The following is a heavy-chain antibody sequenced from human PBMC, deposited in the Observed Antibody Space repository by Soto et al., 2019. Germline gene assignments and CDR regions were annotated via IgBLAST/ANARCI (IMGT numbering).Heavy chain of an antibody. CDR3: AKIEATTVTTTFDY. J-gene: IGHJ4*02. CDR2: IYSGGST. V-gene: IGHV3-53*01. Sequence: EVQLVESGGGLIQPGGSLRLSCAASGFTVSSNYMSWVRQAPGKGLEWVSVIYSGGSTYYADSVKGRFTISRDNSKNTLYLQMNSLRAEDTAVYHCAKIEATTVTTTFDYWGQGTLVTVSS. D-gene: IGHD4-17*01. CDR1: GFTVSSNY.